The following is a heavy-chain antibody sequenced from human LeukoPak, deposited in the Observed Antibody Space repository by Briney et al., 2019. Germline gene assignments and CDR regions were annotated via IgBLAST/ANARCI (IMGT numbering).Heavy chain of an antibody. CDR2: IYYSGST. CDR3: ARDRSDGSGYYGYYFDY. J-gene: IGHJ4*02. D-gene: IGHD3-22*01. V-gene: IGHV4-59*01. Sequence: SETLSLTCIVSGGSIGSYYWSWVRQPPGKGRGWIGHIYYSGSTDYNPSLRSRVTISVDTTKNQFSLRLSSVTAADTAVYYCARDRSDGSGYYGYYFDYWGQGTLVSVSS. CDR1: GGSIGSYY.